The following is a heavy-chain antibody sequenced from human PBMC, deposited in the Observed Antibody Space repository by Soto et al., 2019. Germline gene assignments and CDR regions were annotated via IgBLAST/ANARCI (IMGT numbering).Heavy chain of an antibody. CDR1: GFTVSSNY. Sequence: GGSLRLSCAASGFTVSSNYMSWVRQAPGKGLEWVSVIYSGGSTYYADSVKGRFTISRDNSKNTLYLQMNSLRAEDTAVYYCARVPIYLKSIAALQRDIDVWGQGTTVTVSS. CDR2: IYSGGST. V-gene: IGHV3-53*01. CDR3: ARVPIYLKSIAALQRDIDV. J-gene: IGHJ6*02. D-gene: IGHD6-6*01.